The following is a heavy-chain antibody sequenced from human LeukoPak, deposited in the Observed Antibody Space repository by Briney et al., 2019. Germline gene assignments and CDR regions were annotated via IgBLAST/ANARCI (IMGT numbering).Heavy chain of an antibody. CDR3: ASQTPGYFDWLLSIYYYYGMDV. CDR2: INPSGGST. Sequence: ASVKVSCKASGYTFTGYYMHWVRQAPGQGLEWMGMINPSGGSTSYAQKFQGRVTMTRDTSTSTVYMELSSLRSEDTAVYYCASQTPGYFDWLLSIYYYYGMDVWGQGTTVTVSS. J-gene: IGHJ6*02. D-gene: IGHD3-9*01. V-gene: IGHV1-46*01. CDR1: GYTFTGYY.